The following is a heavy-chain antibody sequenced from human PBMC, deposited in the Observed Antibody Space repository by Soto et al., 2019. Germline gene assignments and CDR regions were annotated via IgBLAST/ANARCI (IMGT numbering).Heavy chain of an antibody. CDR2: IWYDGSNK. CDR3: ARDNDYDILTGLYYYYYYMDV. J-gene: IGHJ6*03. V-gene: IGHV3-33*01. D-gene: IGHD3-9*01. Sequence: PGGSLRLSCAASGFTFSSYGMHWVRQAPGKGLEWVAVIWYDGSNKYYADSVKGRFTISRDNSKNTLYLQMNSLRAEDTAVYYCARDNDYDILTGLYYYYYYMDVWGKGTTVTVSS. CDR1: GFTFSSYG.